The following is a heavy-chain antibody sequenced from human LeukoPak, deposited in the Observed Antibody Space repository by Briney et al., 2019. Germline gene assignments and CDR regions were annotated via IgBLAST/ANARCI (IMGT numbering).Heavy chain of an antibody. Sequence: SETLSLTCTVSGGSISSGGYYWSWIRQHPGKGLEWIGYIYYSGSTYYNPSLKSRVTISVDTSKNQFSLKLSSVTAADTAVYYCARESGAYYYGMDVWGQGTTVTVSS. V-gene: IGHV4-31*03. CDR2: IYYSGST. CDR3: ARESGAYYYGMDV. J-gene: IGHJ6*02. CDR1: GGSISSGGYY.